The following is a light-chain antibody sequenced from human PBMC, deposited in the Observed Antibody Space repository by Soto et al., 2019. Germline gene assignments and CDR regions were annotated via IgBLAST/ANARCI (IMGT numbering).Light chain of an antibody. Sequence: EIVLTQSPGTLSLSPGERAILSCRASQRVGSSSLAWYQQRPGQAPRLLTYGVSTRATGIPDRFSGSGSGTDFTLTISRLESEDFAVYFCQQFGTSPAFGGGTKVEIK. CDR2: GVS. V-gene: IGKV3-20*01. J-gene: IGKJ4*01. CDR1: QRVGSSS. CDR3: QQFGTSPA.